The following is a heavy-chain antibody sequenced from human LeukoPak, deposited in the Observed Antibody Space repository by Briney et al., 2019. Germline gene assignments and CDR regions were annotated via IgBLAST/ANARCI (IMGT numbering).Heavy chain of an antibody. Sequence: EASVTVSFKASGGTFSSYAISWVRQAPGQGIEWVGRIIPILGIANYAQKFQGRVTITADKSTSTAYMELSSLRSEDTAVYYCARDKGGIAAAGTRYFQHWGQGTLVTVSS. J-gene: IGHJ1*01. CDR1: GGTFSSYA. CDR2: IIPILGIA. V-gene: IGHV1-69*10. CDR3: ARDKGGIAAAGTRYFQH. D-gene: IGHD6-13*01.